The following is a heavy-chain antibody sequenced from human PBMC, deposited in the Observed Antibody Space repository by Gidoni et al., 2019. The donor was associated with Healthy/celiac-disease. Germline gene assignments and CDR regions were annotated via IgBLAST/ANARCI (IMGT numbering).Heavy chain of an antibody. Sequence: QLQLQESGPGLVKPSETLSLTCTVSGGSIGSSSYYWGWIRQPPGKGLEWIGSIYYSGSTYYNPSLKSRVTISVDTSKNQFSLKLSSVTAADTAVYYCARAIRIAAAAPFDYWGQGTLVTVSS. CDR1: GGSIGSSSYY. V-gene: IGHV4-39*07. D-gene: IGHD6-13*01. CDR3: ARAIRIAAAAPFDY. J-gene: IGHJ4*02. CDR2: IYYSGST.